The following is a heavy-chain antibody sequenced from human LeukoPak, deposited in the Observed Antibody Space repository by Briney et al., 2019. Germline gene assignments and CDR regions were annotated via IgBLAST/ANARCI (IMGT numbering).Heavy chain of an antibody. CDR1: GGSISSYY. D-gene: IGHD6-19*01. CDR3: ARVGKQWLVDFDY. J-gene: IGHJ4*02. Sequence: SETLSLTCTVSGGSISSYYWSWIRQPPGKGLEWIGYTYYSGSTNYNPSLKSRVTISVDTSKNQFSLKLSSVTAADTAVYYCARVGKQWLVDFDYWGQGTLVTVSS. V-gene: IGHV4-59*01. CDR2: TYYSGST.